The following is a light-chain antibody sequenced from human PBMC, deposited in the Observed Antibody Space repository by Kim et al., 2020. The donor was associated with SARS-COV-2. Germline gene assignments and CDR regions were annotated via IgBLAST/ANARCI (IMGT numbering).Light chain of an antibody. J-gene: IGLJ2*01. V-gene: IGLV6-57*03. Sequence: PGKTVTISCTRSSGRSASNFVQWYQQRPGSAPTSVIYEDNQRPSWVPDRFSGSIDDSSNSASLTISGLKTEDEADYYCQSGRLFGGGTQLTVL. CDR3: QSGRL. CDR2: EDN. CDR1: SGRSASNF.